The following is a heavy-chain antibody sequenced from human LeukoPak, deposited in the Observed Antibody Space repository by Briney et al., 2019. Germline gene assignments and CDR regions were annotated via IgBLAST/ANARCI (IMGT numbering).Heavy chain of an antibody. J-gene: IGHJ3*02. Sequence: TETLSLTCTVSGGPISSYYWSWIRQPAGKGLEWIGRIYTSGSTNYNPSLKSRVTMSVDTSKNQFSLKLSSVTAADTAVYYCARENGYCSSTSCYGTVVDIWGQGTMVTVSS. CDR2: IYTSGST. CDR3: ARENGYCSSTSCYGTVVDI. V-gene: IGHV4-4*07. D-gene: IGHD2-2*03. CDR1: GGPISSYY.